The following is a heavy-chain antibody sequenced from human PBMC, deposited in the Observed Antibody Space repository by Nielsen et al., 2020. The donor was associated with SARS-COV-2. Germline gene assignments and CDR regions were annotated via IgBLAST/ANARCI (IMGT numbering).Heavy chain of an antibody. Sequence: GGSLRLSCAASGFTFSSYAMHWVRQAPGRGLEWVAVISYDGSNKYYADSVKGRFTISKDNSKNTLYLQMNSLRAEDTAVYYCARSHSSGYKGADYWGQGTLVTVSS. CDR1: GFTFSSYA. CDR3: ARSHSSGYKGADY. D-gene: IGHD3-22*01. V-gene: IGHV3-30-3*01. CDR2: ISYDGSNK. J-gene: IGHJ4*02.